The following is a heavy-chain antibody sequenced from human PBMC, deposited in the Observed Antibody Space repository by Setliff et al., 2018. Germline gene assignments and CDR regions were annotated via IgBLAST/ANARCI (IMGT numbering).Heavy chain of an antibody. V-gene: IGHV1-18*01. J-gene: IGHJ4*02. CDR3: SRLVRYCTTTSCQGASGAEF. CDR1: GYTFSNYG. Sequence: RASVKVSCKASGYTFSNYGITWVRQAPGQGLEWMGWISAYSGNTKYAQKLQGRVTMTTDTSTTTACLELRSLTSDDTAVYYCSRLVRYCTTTSCQGASGAEFGGQGTLVTVSS. CDR2: ISAYSGNT. D-gene: IGHD2-2*01.